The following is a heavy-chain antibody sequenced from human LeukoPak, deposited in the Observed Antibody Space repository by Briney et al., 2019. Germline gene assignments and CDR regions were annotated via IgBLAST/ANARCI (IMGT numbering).Heavy chain of an antibody. CDR2: VNHSGST. J-gene: IGHJ5*02. D-gene: IGHD3-3*01. V-gene: IGHV4-34*01. Sequence: SETMSLTCAVCGGSLSGYYWSWRRHTPGKGLEWIGAVNHSGSTNYNPSLKSRVTISVDTSKNQCSLKLSSVTAADTAVYYCARVLAYYDFWSGYSHTNWFDPWGQGTLVTVSS. CDR3: ARVLAYYDFWSGYSHTNWFDP. CDR1: GGSLSGYY.